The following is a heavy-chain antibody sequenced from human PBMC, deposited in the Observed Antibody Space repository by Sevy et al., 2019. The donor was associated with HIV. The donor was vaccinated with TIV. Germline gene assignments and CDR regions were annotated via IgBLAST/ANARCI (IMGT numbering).Heavy chain of an antibody. CDR1: GFTFSSYS. CDR3: ARLSCSGGSCYSAFDY. Sequence: GGSLRLSCAASGFTFSSYSMNWVRQAPGKGLEWVSSISSSSSYIYYADSVKGRFTISRDNAKNSLYLQMNSLRAEDTAVYYCARLSCSGGSCYSAFDYWGQGTLVTVSS. J-gene: IGHJ4*02. CDR2: ISSSSSYI. V-gene: IGHV3-21*01. D-gene: IGHD2-15*01.